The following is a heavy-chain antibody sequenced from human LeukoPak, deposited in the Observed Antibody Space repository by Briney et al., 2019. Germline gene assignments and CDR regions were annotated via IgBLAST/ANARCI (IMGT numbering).Heavy chain of an antibody. D-gene: IGHD5-12*01. CDR2: IHYSGGIT. V-gene: IGHV4-59*01. J-gene: IGHJ3*02. Sequence: SETLSLTCTVSGGSISSYYWSWIRQPPGKGLEWIGYIHYSGGITYYNPSLKSRVTISVDTSKNQFSLSLSSVTAADTAVYYCARQRIPVATISADAFDIWGQGTMVTVSS. CDR1: GGSISSYY. CDR3: ARQRIPVATISADAFDI.